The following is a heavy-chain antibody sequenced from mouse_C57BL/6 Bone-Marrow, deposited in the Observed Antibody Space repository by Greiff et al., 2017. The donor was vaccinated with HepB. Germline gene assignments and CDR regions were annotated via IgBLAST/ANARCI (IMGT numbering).Heavy chain of an antibody. CDR3: ARGALDGYSYYFDY. CDR2: IYPGGGYT. V-gene: IGHV1-63*01. CDR1: GYTFTNYW. D-gene: IGHD2-3*01. Sequence: QVQLQQSGAELVRPGTSVKMSCKASGYTFTNYWIGWAKQRPGHGLEWIGDIYPGGGYTNYNEKFKGKATLTADKSSSTAYMQCSSLTSEDSAIYYCARGALDGYSYYFDYWGQGTTLTVSS. J-gene: IGHJ2*01.